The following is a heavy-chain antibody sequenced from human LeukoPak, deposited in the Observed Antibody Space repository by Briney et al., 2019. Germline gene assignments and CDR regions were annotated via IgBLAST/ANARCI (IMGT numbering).Heavy chain of an antibody. CDR3: AREGQVDWVAVGWFDP. D-gene: IGHD3-9*01. CDR1: GLTFTTYT. J-gene: IGHJ5*02. V-gene: IGHV3-21*01. Sequence: GGSLRLSCAASGLTFTTYTMNWVRQAPGKGLEWVSSIDSTSTHISYADSVKGRFTISRDNAKKSLYLQMNSLRAEDTAVYYCAREGQVDWVAVGWFDPWGQGTLVTVSS. CDR2: IDSTSTHI.